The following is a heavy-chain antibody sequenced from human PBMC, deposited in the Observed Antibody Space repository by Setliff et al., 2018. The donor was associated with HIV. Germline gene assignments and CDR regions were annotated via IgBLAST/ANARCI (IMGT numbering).Heavy chain of an antibody. J-gene: IGHJ6*03. Sequence: GGSLRLSCAASGFTFSSYSMNWVRQAPGKGLEWVSSISSSSSYIYYADSVKGRFTISRDNAKNSLYLQMNSLRAEATAVYYCARGDIVATIVYYYYMDVWGKGTTVTVSS. CDR2: ISSSSSYI. V-gene: IGHV3-21*01. D-gene: IGHD5-12*01. CDR3: ARGDIVATIVYYYYMDV. CDR1: GFTFSSYS.